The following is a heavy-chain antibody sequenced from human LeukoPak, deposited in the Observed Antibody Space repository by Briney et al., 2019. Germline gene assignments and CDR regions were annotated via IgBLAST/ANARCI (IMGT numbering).Heavy chain of an antibody. CDR3: ARFYGSGSSTFDY. Sequence: GASVKVSCKASGYTFASYAMHWVRQAPGQRLEWMGWINAGNGNTKYSQKFQGRVTMTRNTSISTAYMELSSLRSEDTAVYYCARFYGSGSSTFDYWGQGTLVTVSS. V-gene: IGHV1-3*01. J-gene: IGHJ4*02. CDR1: GYTFASYA. D-gene: IGHD3-10*01. CDR2: INAGNGNT.